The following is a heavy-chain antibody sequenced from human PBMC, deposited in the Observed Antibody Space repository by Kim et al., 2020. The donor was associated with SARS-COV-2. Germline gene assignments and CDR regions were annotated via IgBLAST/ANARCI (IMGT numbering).Heavy chain of an antibody. Sequence: SETLSLTCTVSGGSISSSSYYWGWIRQPPGKGLEWIGSIYYSGSTYYNPSLKSRVTISVDTSKNQFSLKLSSVTATDTAVYYCARSSPRGYYYDWGQGNL. CDR1: GGSISSSSYY. CDR3: ARSSPRGYYYD. D-gene: IGHD3-22*01. V-gene: IGHV4-39*01. CDR2: IYYSGST. J-gene: IGHJ4*02.